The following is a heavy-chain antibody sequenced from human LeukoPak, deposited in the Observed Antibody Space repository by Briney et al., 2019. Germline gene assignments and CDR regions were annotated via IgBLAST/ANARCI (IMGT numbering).Heavy chain of an antibody. CDR3: ARGNRLYTSSWSSLAFDI. J-gene: IGHJ3*02. V-gene: IGHV1-8*01. D-gene: IGHD6-13*01. Sequence: ASVKVSCKDSGYTFTSFHINWVRQATGQGLEWMGWTNPISGYTGFAQKFQARVTMTRNTSISTAYMEVSSLTSQDTAVYYCARGNRLYTSSWSSLAFDIWGQGTMVIVSS. CDR1: GYTFTSFH. CDR2: TNPISGYT.